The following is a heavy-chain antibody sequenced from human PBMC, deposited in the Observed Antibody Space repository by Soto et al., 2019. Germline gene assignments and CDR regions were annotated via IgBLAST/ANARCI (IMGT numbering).Heavy chain of an antibody. J-gene: IGHJ4*02. CDR1: GFPFSAYN. Sequence: EVQLVESGGGLVKPGGSLRLSCTGSGFPFSAYNINWVRQAPGKGLEWVSSITVGSSHIYQPNSMKGRFTISRDDAKNSVYLQIDSLRDEDTALYYCSRSPEVGVRGAYWDQGTLVTVSS. V-gene: IGHV3-21*01. CDR3: SRSPEVGVRGAY. D-gene: IGHD3-16*01. CDR2: ITVGSSHI.